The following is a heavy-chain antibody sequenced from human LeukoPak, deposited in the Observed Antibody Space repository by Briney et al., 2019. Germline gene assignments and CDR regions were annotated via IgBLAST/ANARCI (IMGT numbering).Heavy chain of an antibody. Sequence: GGSLRLSXAASGFTVSRNYMSWVRQAPGKGLEWVSVIYSGGSTYYADSVKGRFTISRDNSKNTLYLQMNSLRAEDTAVYYCARAIAVAGTFGYYFDYWGQGTLVTVSS. V-gene: IGHV3-66*02. J-gene: IGHJ4*02. CDR3: ARAIAVAGTFGYYFDY. CDR1: GFTVSRNY. D-gene: IGHD6-19*01. CDR2: IYSGGST.